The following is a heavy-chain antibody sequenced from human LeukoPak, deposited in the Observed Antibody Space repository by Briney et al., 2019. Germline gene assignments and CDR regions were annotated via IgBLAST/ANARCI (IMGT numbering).Heavy chain of an antibody. V-gene: IGHV1-2*02. J-gene: IGHJ4*02. CDR3: ARGSALSQTTGTTFDY. CDR2: INPHTGDT. CDR1: GYTLTDYY. Sequence: GASVKVSCKASGYTLTDYYLHWVRQAPGQGLEWMGWINPHTGDTHYAQSFQGRVTMTRDTSISTAYMDLIMLRSGDTDVYYCARGSALSQTTGTTFDYWGQGTLVTVSS. D-gene: IGHD4-17*01.